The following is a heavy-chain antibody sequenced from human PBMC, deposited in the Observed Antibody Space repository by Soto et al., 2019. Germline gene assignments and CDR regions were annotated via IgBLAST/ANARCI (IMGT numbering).Heavy chain of an antibody. V-gene: IGHV4-30-4*01. CDR3: VRSHGARVYFDY. CDR1: GGSINNGDYY. CDR2: IYYSGST. Sequence: QVQLQESGPGLVKPSQTLSLTCSVSGGSINNGDYYWSWIRQPPEKGLEWIGYIYYSGSTYYNPSLKSRVTISIDTSMNQVSLNLNSVTAADTAVYFCVRSHGARVYFDYWCQGSLVTVSS. J-gene: IGHJ4*02. D-gene: IGHD4-17*01.